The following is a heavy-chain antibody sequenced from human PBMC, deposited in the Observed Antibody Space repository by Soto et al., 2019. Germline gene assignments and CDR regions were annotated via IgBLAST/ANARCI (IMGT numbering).Heavy chain of an antibody. J-gene: IGHJ6*02. Sequence: PGGSLRLSCAASGFIFNTYSMNWVRQAPGKGLEWVSYISSSSGSIYYSDSMEGRFTISRDNARNSLYLQMNSLRAEDTAVYYCTRTDAMDVWGQGTTVTVSS. V-gene: IGHV3-48*01. CDR2: ISSSSGSI. CDR1: GFIFNTYS. CDR3: TRTDAMDV.